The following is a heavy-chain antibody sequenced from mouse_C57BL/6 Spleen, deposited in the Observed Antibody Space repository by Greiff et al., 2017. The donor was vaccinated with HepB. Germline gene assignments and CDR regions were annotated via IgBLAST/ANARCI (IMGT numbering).Heavy chain of an antibody. V-gene: IGHV1-74*01. CDR1: GYTFTSYW. Sequence: QVHLKQPGAELVKPGASVKVSCKASGYTFTSYWMHWVKQRPGQGLEWIGRIHPSDSDTNYNQKFKGKATLTVDKSSSTAYMQLSSLTSEDSAVYYCAIEDYYGSSYGYFDVWGTGTTVTVSS. CDR2: IHPSDSDT. D-gene: IGHD1-1*01. J-gene: IGHJ1*03. CDR3: AIEDYYGSSYGYFDV.